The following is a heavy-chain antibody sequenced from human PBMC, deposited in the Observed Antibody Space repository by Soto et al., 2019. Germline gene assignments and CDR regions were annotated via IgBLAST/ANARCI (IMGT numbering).Heavy chain of an antibody. CDR3: ASGRSDYGDYCWFDP. V-gene: IGHV1-69*01. J-gene: IGHJ5*02. D-gene: IGHD4-17*01. CDR1: GGTFSSYA. CDR2: IIPIFGTA. Sequence: VKVSCKASGGTFSSYAISWVRQAPGQGLEWMGGIIPIFGTANYAQKFQGRVTITADESTSTAYMELSSLRSEDTAVYYCASGRSDYGDYCWFDPWGQGTLVTVSS.